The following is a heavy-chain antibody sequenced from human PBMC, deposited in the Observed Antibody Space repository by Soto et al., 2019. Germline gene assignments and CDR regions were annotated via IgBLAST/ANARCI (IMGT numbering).Heavy chain of an antibody. Sequence: GASVKVSCKASGYTFTSFPFHWVRQPPGQRPEWMGWVNVGTGDTKYSPKFQARVTLTRDTSASTVYMELSSLTSEDTAVYYCVREHSLSGWERPFVHWGQGTLVTVSS. V-gene: IGHV1-3*01. CDR2: VNVGTGDT. CDR3: VREHSLSGWERPFVH. CDR1: GYTFTSFP. D-gene: IGHD6-19*01. J-gene: IGHJ4*02.